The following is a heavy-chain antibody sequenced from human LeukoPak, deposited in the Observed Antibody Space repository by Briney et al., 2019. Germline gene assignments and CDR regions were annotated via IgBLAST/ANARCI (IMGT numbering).Heavy chain of an antibody. CDR3: TKDFRGSGYFFDY. V-gene: IGHV3-23*01. J-gene: IGHJ4*02. Sequence: GGSLRLSCVVCGFTFKNHAMSWVRQAPGKGLEWVSAISGSGDNTFYAGSVRGRFTISRDNSKNTLYLQMDSLRAEDTAIYYCTKDFRGSGYFFDYWGQGTLVTVSS. CDR1: GFTFKNHA. D-gene: IGHD3-10*01. CDR2: ISGSGDNT.